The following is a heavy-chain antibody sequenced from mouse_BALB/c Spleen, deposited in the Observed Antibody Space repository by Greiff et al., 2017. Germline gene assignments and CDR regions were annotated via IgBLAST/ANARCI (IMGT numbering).Heavy chain of an antibody. CDR2: ISSGGSYT. D-gene: IGHD2-12*01. V-gene: IGHV5-9-4*01. CDR1: GFTFSSYA. Sequence: EVKLVESGGGLVKPGGSLKLSCAASGFTFSSYAMSWVRQSPEKRLEWVAEISSGGSYTYYPDTVTGRFTISRDNAKNTLYLEMSSLRSEDTAMYYCARDSDYRYFDYWGQGTTLTVSS. J-gene: IGHJ2*01. CDR3: ARDSDYRYFDY.